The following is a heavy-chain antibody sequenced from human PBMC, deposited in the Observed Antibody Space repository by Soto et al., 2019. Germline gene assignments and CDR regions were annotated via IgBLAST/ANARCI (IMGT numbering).Heavy chain of an antibody. J-gene: IGHJ4*02. D-gene: IGHD3-10*02. Sequence: QVQLVQSGAEVKKPGSSVKVSCKASGGTFSSYAISWVRKAPGQGLEWMGGIIPIFGTANYAQKFQGRVTITADESTSTAYMELSSLRSEDTAVYYCARDLQSGYYYDRGYFDYWGQGTLVTVSS. CDR3: ARDLQSGYYYDRGYFDY. CDR2: IIPIFGTA. V-gene: IGHV1-69*01. CDR1: GGTFSSYA.